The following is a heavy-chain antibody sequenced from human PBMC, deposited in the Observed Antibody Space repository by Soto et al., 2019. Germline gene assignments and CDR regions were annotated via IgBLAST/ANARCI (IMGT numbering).Heavy chain of an antibody. CDR3: AKDYGDYVLFHSEFDY. D-gene: IGHD4-17*01. Sequence: QVQLVQSGAEVKKPGSSVKVSCKASGGTFSSYAISWVRQAPGQGLEWMGGIIPIFGTANYAQKFQGRVTITADESTSTAYMELSSLRSEDTAVYYCAKDYGDYVLFHSEFDYWGQGTLVTVSS. J-gene: IGHJ4*02. CDR1: GGTFSSYA. V-gene: IGHV1-69*01. CDR2: IIPIFGTA.